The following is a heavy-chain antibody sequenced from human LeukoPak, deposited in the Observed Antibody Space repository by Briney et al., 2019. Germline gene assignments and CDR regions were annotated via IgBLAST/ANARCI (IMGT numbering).Heavy chain of an antibody. D-gene: IGHD1-7*01. V-gene: IGHV3-7*05. CDR2: INQDGSKK. J-gene: IGHJ4*02. CDR3: SSGWNWAFDH. Sequence: GGSLRLSCAASGFSFNTYYMNWVRQAPGKGLEWVANINQDGSKKYYMDSLKDRFTISRDNAENSLYLQMSSLRAEDTAVYYCSSGWNWAFDHWGQGTVVTVFS. CDR1: GFSFNTYY.